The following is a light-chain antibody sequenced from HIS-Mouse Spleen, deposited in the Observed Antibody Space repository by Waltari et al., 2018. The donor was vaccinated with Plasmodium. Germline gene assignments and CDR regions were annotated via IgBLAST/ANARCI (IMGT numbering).Light chain of an antibody. CDR1: ALPKQY. CDR2: KDS. CDR3: QSADSSGTYWV. J-gene: IGLJ3*02. Sequence: SYELTQPPSVSVSPGQTARITCSGAALPKQYAYWYQQQPGQAPVLGLYKDSVRPAGSPERFSGSSSGKTVTLTISGVQAEDEADYYCQSADSSGTYWVFGGGTKLTVL. V-gene: IGLV3-25*03.